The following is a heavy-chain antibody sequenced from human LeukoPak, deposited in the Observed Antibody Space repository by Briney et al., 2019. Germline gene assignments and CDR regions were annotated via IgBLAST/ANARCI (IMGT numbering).Heavy chain of an antibody. Sequence: PSETLSLTCTVSGGSISDYSWSWIRQPPGKGLEWIGNIYYSGCANHNPSLKSRVTISRDTSKNQFSLKLTSVTTADTAVYYCARGEDYDGLAFDYWGQGTLVTVSS. J-gene: IGHJ4*02. CDR2: IYYSGCA. D-gene: IGHD4-17*01. CDR3: ARGEDYDGLAFDY. CDR1: GGSISDYS. V-gene: IGHV4-59*01.